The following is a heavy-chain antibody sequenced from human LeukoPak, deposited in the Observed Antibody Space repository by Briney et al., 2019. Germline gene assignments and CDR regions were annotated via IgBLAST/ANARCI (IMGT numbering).Heavy chain of an antibody. J-gene: IGHJ5*02. CDR1: GGTISGSSYY. CDR3: ARRDYDILTGYLNWFDP. Sequence: PSETLSLTCTASGGTISGSSYYWGWIRQPPGKGLEWIGSIYYSGNTYYNPSLKSRVTISVDTSKNQFSLKLSSVSAADTAVYYCARRDYDILTGYLNWFDPWGQGTQVTVSS. D-gene: IGHD3-9*01. V-gene: IGHV4-39*01. CDR2: IYYSGNT.